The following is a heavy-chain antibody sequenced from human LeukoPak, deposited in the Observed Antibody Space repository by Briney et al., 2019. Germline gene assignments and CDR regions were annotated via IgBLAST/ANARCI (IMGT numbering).Heavy chain of an antibody. CDR3: AREALSHLDY. Sequence: GGSLRLSCAASGFSFSTYAMHWVRQAPGKGLEYVSGISSNGGSTYYVNSVKGRFTISRANSKNTLYLQMGSLRAEDMAMYYCAREALSHLDYWGQGTLVTVSS. D-gene: IGHD3-3*02. CDR1: GFSFSTYA. V-gene: IGHV3-64*01. CDR2: ISSNGGST. J-gene: IGHJ4*02.